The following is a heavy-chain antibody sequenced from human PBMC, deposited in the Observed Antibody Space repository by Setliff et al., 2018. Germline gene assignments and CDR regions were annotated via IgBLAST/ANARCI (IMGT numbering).Heavy chain of an antibody. J-gene: IGHJ4*02. V-gene: IGHV4-59*12. Sequence: PSETLSLTCTVSGGSISSYYWSWIRQPPGKGLEWIGYIYYSGSTYYNTSLESRLTISVDTSKNQFSLKLSSVTAADTAVYYCARGRAGHSGHWGQGTLVTVSS. D-gene: IGHD6-19*01. CDR2: IYYSGST. CDR1: GGSISSYY. CDR3: ARGRAGHSGH.